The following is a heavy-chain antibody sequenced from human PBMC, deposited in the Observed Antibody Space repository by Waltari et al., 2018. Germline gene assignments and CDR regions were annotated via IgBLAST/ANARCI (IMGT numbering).Heavy chain of an antibody. Sequence: EVQLVESGGGLVQPGGSLRLYCAASGLTFSSYWMSWVRQAPGKGLEWVANIKQDGSEKYYVDSVKGRFTISRDNAKNSLYLQMNSLRAEDTAVYYCARTVGSGSLWGQGTLVTVSS. V-gene: IGHV3-7*01. D-gene: IGHD3-10*01. CDR2: IKQDGSEK. J-gene: IGHJ4*02. CDR3: ARTVGSGSL. CDR1: GLTFSSYW.